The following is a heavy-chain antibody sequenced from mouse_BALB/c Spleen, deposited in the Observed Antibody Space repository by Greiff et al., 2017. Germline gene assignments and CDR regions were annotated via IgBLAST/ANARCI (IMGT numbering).Heavy chain of an antibody. CDR2: ISSGGSYT. J-gene: IGHJ2*01. D-gene: IGHD4-1*01. CDR3: ARFWDVRGFDY. CDR1: GFTFSSYG. Sequence: EVKLMESGGDLVKPGGSLKLSCAASGFTFSSYGMSWVRQTPDKRLEWVATISSGGSYTYYPDSVKGRFTISRDNAKNTLYLQMSSLKSEDTAMYYCARFWDVRGFDYWGQGTTLTVSS. V-gene: IGHV5-6*01.